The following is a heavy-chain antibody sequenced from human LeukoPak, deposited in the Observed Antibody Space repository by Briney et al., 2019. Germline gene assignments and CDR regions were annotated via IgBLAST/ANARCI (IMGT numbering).Heavy chain of an antibody. CDR3: ARVSILIVPYYAFDI. J-gene: IGHJ3*02. V-gene: IGHV3-74*01. CDR2: LNNDGTIT. D-gene: IGHD2/OR15-2a*01. Sequence: SGGSLRLSCAASRFTFTSYWMNWVRQAPGKGLMWVARLNNDGTITSYADSVKGRFTISRDNAMSSLYLQMNSLRAEDTAVYYCARVSILIVPYYAFDIWGQGTMVTVSS. CDR1: RFTFTSYW.